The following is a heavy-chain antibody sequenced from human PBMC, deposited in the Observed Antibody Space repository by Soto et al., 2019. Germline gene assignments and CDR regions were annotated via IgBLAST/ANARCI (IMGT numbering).Heavy chain of an antibody. CDR3: ARHPLEVVAADYGMDV. CDR2: IDPSDSYT. D-gene: IGHD2-15*01. Sequence: GSLKISCKGSGYSFTSYWISWVRQVPGKGLEWMGRIDPSDSYTNYSPSFQGHVTISADKSISTAYLQWSSLKASDTAMYYCARHPLEVVAADYGMDVWGQGTMVTVSS. CDR1: GYSFTSYW. J-gene: IGHJ6*02. V-gene: IGHV5-10-1*01.